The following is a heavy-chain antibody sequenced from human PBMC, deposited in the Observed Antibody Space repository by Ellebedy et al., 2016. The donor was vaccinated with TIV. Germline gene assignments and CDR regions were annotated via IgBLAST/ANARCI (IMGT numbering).Heavy chain of an antibody. Sequence: PGGSLRLSCAASGFTFSGYAMSWVRQAPGKGLGWVSGINSGGTRTYYADSVEGRFIISRDNSKKTLYLQMNSLRAEDTAVYYCAKDMVFGDGKWEIDVWGQGTTVTVSS. J-gene: IGHJ6*02. V-gene: IGHV3-23*01. D-gene: IGHD1-26*01. CDR2: INSGGTRT. CDR3: AKDMVFGDGKWEIDV. CDR1: GFTFSGYA.